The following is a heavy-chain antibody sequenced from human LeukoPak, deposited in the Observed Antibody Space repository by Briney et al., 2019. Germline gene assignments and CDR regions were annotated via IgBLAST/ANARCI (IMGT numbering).Heavy chain of an antibody. D-gene: IGHD3-10*01. Sequence: GGSLRLSCAGFGCTVTSYDMTWVRQAPGKGLERVSVIYSGGDTYYADSVKGRFTISRDNSKNTLYVEMHGLRAEDTAVYYCARRHASGNNVFDIWGQGTMVTVSS. CDR3: ARRHASGNNVFDI. V-gene: IGHV3-53*01. CDR1: GCTVTSYD. CDR2: IYSGGDT. J-gene: IGHJ3*02.